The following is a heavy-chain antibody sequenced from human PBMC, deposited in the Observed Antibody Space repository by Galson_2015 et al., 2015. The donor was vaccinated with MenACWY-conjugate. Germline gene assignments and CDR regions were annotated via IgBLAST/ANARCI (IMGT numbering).Heavy chain of an antibody. J-gene: IGHJ4*02. V-gene: IGHV3-23*01. CDR2: VSGCGEST. D-gene: IGHD2-21*02. CDR3: AKDQVAAAMMGRYGY. CDR1: GFTFSTYA. Sequence: SLRLSCAASGFTFSTYAMSWVRQAPGKGLEWVSGVSGCGESTYYADSVKGRFTISRDNSRNRLYLQMNSLRAEDTAVYYCAKDQVAAAMMGRYGYWGQGTLVTVSS.